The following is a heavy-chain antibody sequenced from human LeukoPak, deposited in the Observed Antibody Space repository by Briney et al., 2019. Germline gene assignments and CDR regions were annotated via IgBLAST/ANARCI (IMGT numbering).Heavy chain of an antibody. J-gene: IGHJ4*02. V-gene: IGHV4-30-4*01. CDR3: ARGRSAGDDWLLSYFDY. Sequence: SETLSLTCTVSGGSISSGDYYWGWIRQPPGKGLEWIGYIYYSGSTYYNPSLKSRVTISVDTSKNQFSLKLSSVTAADTAVYYCARGRSAGDDWLLSYFDYWGQGTLVTVSS. CDR2: IYYSGST. CDR1: GGSISSGDYY. D-gene: IGHD3-9*01.